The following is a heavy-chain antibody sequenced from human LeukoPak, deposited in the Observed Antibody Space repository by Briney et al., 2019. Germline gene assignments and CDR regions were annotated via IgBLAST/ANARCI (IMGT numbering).Heavy chain of an antibody. D-gene: IGHD6-13*01. V-gene: IGHV4-31*03. J-gene: IGHJ5*02. CDR2: IYYPRST. CDR3: ARRIAAAATGWFDP. Sequence: SQTLSLTCTVSGGSISSGGYYWSWIRQHPGKGLEWIGYIYYPRSTYYNPSLKSRVTISLDTSKNQFSLNLSSVTPADTAVYYCARRIAAAATGWFDPWGQGTLVTVSS. CDR1: GGSISSGGYY.